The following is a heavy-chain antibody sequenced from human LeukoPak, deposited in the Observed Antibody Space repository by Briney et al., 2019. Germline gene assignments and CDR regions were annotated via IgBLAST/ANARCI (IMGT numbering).Heavy chain of an antibody. Sequence: GGSLRLSCEASGLTFSNSWMHWVRQAPGKGLVWVSRINNEGTTISYADSVKGRFTISRDNAKNTLYLQMNSPRAEDTAVYYCARVSGLGMNEYYQHWGQGTLLTVAS. CDR1: GLTFSNSW. D-gene: IGHD3-10*01. CDR2: INNEGTTI. J-gene: IGHJ1*01. V-gene: IGHV3-74*01. CDR3: ARVSGLGMNEYYQH.